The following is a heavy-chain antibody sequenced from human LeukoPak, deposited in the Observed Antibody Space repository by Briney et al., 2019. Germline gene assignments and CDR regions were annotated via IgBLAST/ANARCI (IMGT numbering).Heavy chain of an antibody. J-gene: IGHJ4*02. D-gene: IGHD1-26*01. V-gene: IGHV4-59*01. CDR3: AIATRGSFYACDY. CDR1: GDSISNYY. CDR2: IHYNGNT. Sequence: KASETLSLTCTVSGDSISNYYWSWIRQPPGKGLEWIGYIHYNGNTNYNPSLKSRVTISVDTSKNQLSLKLTSVTAADTAVYYCAIATRGSFYACDYWGQETLVTVSS.